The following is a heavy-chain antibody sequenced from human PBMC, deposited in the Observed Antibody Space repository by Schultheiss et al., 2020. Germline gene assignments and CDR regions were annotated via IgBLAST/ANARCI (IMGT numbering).Heavy chain of an antibody. V-gene: IGHV3-30*05. CDR3: ARVGTWLQLLPDY. CDR2: ISYDGSSE. D-gene: IGHD5-24*01. CDR1: GFTFSSYG. J-gene: IGHJ4*02. Sequence: GGSLRLSCAASGFTFSSYGMHWVRQAPGKGLEWVALISYDGSSEYYTDSVQGRFTISRDISKNTLFLQMNNLRPEDTAVYYCARVGTWLQLLPDYWGQGTLVTVSS.